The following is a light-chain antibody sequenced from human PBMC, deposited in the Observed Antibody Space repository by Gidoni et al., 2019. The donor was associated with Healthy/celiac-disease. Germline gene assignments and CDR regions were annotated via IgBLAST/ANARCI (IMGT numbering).Light chain of an antibody. CDR2: GNS. Sequence: QPVLTQPPSVSGAPGQRVTISCSGISSNIGAGYEVHWYQQLPGTAPKLLIYGNSNRPSGVPDRFSGSKSGTSASLAISGLQAEDEADYYCQSYDSSLSGSVVFGGGTKLTVL. V-gene: IGLV1-40*01. J-gene: IGLJ2*01. CDR3: QSYDSSLSGSVV. CDR1: SSNIGAGYE.